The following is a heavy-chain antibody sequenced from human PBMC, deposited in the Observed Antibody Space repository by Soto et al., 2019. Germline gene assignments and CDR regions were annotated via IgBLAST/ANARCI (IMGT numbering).Heavy chain of an antibody. CDR3: ARDYYDSSGYYILATFDY. CDR1: GGTFSSYA. D-gene: IGHD3-22*01. J-gene: IGHJ4*02. CDR2: IIPIFGTA. V-gene: IGHV1-69*13. Sequence: ASVKVSCKASGGTFSSYAISWVRQAPGQGLEWMGGIIPIFGTANYAQKFQGRVTITADESTSTAYMELSSLRSEDTAVYYCARDYYDSSGYYILATFDYWGQGTLVTVSS.